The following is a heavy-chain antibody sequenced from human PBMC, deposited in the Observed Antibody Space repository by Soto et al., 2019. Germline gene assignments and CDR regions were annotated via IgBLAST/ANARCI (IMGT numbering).Heavy chain of an antibody. V-gene: IGHV4-61*01. J-gene: IGHJ4*02. CDR1: GGSVSSGSYY. CDR2: IYYSGST. Sequence: SETLSLTCTVSGGSVSSGSYYWSWIRQPPGKGLEWIGYIYYSGSTNYNPSLKSRVTISVDTSKNQFSLKLSSVTAADTAVYYCARGLPAGGDGYNSPPFDYWGQGTLVTVSS. D-gene: IGHD5-12*01. CDR3: ARGLPAGGDGYNSPPFDY.